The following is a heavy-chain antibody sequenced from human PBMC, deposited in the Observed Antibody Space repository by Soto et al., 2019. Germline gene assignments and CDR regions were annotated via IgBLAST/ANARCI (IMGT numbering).Heavy chain of an antibody. J-gene: IGHJ4*02. CDR2: IHYSGST. CDR3: ARAPGFCSGGSCNSVYFDY. D-gene: IGHD2-15*01. V-gene: IGHV4-31*03. Sequence: QVQLQESGPGLVTPSQTLSLTCTVSGDSISSGTYYWNWIRQHPGKGLEWIGYIHYSGSTYYNTSLNSRVTISVDTSNNQFSLKLSSVTAADTAAYFCARAPGFCSGGSCNSVYFDYWGQGTLVTVSS. CDR1: GDSISSGTYY.